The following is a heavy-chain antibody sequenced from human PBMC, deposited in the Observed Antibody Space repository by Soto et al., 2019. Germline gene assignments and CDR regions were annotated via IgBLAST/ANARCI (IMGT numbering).Heavy chain of an antibody. Sequence: PSETLSLTCTVSGGSIISYYWSWILQPPGKGLEWIGYIYYSGSTNYNPSLKSRVTISVDTSKNQFSLKLSSVTAADTAVYYCARAVITRGAINYYYYGMDVWGQGTTVTVS. CDR3: ARAVITRGAINYYYYGMDV. V-gene: IGHV4-59*01. CDR2: IYYSGST. J-gene: IGHJ6*02. D-gene: IGHD3-10*01. CDR1: GGSIISYY.